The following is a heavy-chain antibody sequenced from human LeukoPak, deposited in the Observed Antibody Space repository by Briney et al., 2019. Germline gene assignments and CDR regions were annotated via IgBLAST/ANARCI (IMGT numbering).Heavy chain of an antibody. J-gene: IGHJ5*02. V-gene: IGHV1-18*01. CDR1: GYTFTSYG. CDR3: ARDRLTHIVVVPAAMHLWFDP. Sequence: GASVKVSCKASGYTFTSYGISWVRQAPGQGLEWMGWISAYNGNTNYAQKLQGRVTMTTDTSTSTAYMELRSLRSDDTAVYYCARDRLTHIVVVPAAMHLWFDPWGQGTLVTVSS. D-gene: IGHD2-2*01. CDR2: ISAYNGNT.